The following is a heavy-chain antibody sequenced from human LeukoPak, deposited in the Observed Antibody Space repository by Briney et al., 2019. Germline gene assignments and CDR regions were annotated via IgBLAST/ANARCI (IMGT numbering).Heavy chain of an antibody. Sequence: PSETLSLTCIVSGYSINSGYYWGWIRQPPGKGLEWIGSIYHSGSTYYNPSLKSRITISVDTSKNQFSLKLTSVTAADTAVYYCAREVDRRSFDWSYHRVGFDIWGRGTMVSVSS. CDR3: AREVDRRSFDWSYHRVGFDI. CDR2: IYHSGST. J-gene: IGHJ3*02. V-gene: IGHV4-38-2*02. CDR1: GYSINSGYY. D-gene: IGHD3-9*01.